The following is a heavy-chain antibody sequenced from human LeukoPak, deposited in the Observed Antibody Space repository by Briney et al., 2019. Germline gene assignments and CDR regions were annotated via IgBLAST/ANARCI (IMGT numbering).Heavy chain of an antibody. Sequence: PGGSLRLSCAASGFTFSSYSMNWVRQAPGKGLEWVPSISSSSSYIYYADSVKGRFTISRDNAKNSLYLQMNSLRAEDTAVYYCARDRITGTLSLMDVWGQGTTVTVSS. D-gene: IGHD1-20*01. CDR2: ISSSSSYI. CDR1: GFTFSSYS. V-gene: IGHV3-21*01. CDR3: ARDRITGTLSLMDV. J-gene: IGHJ6*02.